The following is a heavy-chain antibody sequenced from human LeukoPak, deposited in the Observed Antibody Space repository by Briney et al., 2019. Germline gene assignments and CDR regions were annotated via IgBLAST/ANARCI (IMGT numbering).Heavy chain of an antibody. CDR1: GITFSTYA. V-gene: IGHV3-23*01. CDR3: AKDHRWERNNWFDP. D-gene: IGHD1-26*01. J-gene: IGHJ5*02. CDR2: ISGSGGST. Sequence: PGGSLRLSCAASGITFSTYAMSWVRQAPGKGLEWVSAISGSGGSTYYADSVKGRFTISRDNSKNTLYLQMNSLRAEDTAVYYCAKDHRWERNNWFDPWGQGTLVTVSS.